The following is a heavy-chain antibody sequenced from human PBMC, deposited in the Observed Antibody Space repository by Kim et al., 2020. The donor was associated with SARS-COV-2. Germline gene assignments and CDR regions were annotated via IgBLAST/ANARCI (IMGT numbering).Heavy chain of an antibody. J-gene: IGHJ4*02. CDR2: ISYTGGDT. Sequence: GGSLRLSCVGSGFTFSSFAMAWVRQAPGRGLEWVSSISYTGGDTSYADSVKGRFTISRDNSGNTMYLHMSSLRVEDTAIYFCARDHSATTPAPYFFAFWGLGSLVTVSS. V-gene: IGHV3-23*01. CDR1: GFTFSSFA. D-gene: IGHD1-1*01. CDR3: ARDHSATTPAPYFFAF.